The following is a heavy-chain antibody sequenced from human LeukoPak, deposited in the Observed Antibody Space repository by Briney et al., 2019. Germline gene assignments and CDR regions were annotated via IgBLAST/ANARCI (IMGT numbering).Heavy chain of an antibody. Sequence: SETLSLTCTVSGGSISSGDYYWSWIRQPPGKGLEWIGYIYYSGSTYYNPSLKSRVTISVDTSKNQFSLKLSSVTAADTAVYYCARRYGGRDWFDPWGQGTLVTVSS. CDR2: IYYSGST. J-gene: IGHJ5*02. CDR1: GGSISSGDYY. CDR3: ARRYGGRDWFDP. V-gene: IGHV4-30-4*01. D-gene: IGHD5-12*01.